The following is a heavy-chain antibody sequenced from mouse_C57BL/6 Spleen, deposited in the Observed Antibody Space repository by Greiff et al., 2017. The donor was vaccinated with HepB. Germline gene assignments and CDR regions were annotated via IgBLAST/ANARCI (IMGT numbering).Heavy chain of an antibody. CDR3: AREEGYYGSSPDY. CDR1: GYAFSSSW. CDR2: IYPGDGDT. Sequence: VQLQHSGPELVKPGASVKISCKASGYAFSSSWMNWVKQRPGKGLEWIGRIYPGDGDTNYNGKFKGKATLTADKSSSTAYMQLISLTSEDSAVYFCAREEGYYGSSPDYWGQGTTLTVSS. V-gene: IGHV1-82*01. D-gene: IGHD1-1*01. J-gene: IGHJ2*01.